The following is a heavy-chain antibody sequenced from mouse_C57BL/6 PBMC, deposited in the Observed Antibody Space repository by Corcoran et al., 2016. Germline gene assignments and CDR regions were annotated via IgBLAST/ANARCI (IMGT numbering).Heavy chain of an antibody. V-gene: IGHV1-81*01. Sequence: VQLQQSGAELSRPGASVKLSCKASGYTFTSYGISWVKQRTGQGLEWIGEIYPRSVNTYYNEKFKGKATLTSEKSSSTAYMELRSLTSEDSAVYFCARRGYGDMDYWGQGTSVTVSS. CDR2: IYPRSVNT. CDR3: ARRGYGDMDY. D-gene: IGHD3-1*01. J-gene: IGHJ4*01. CDR1: GYTFTSYG.